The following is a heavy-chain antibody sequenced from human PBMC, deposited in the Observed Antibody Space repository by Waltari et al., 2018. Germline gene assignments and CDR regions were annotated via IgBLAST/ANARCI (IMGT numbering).Heavy chain of an antibody. J-gene: IGHJ3*02. CDR2: IYYSGST. CDR3: ARPLRNYDFWSGPYLIPGAFDI. V-gene: IGHV4-59*01. CDR1: GGSISSYY. Sequence: QVQLQESGPGLVKPSETLSLTCTVSGGSISSYYCSWIRQPPGKGLEWIGYIYYSGSTNYNPSLKSRVTISVDTSKNQFSLKLSSVTAADTAVYYCARPLRNYDFWSGPYLIPGAFDIWGQGTMVTVSS. D-gene: IGHD3-3*01.